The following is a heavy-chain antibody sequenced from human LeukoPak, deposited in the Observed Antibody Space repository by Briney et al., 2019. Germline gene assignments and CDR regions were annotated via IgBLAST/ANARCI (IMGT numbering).Heavy chain of an antibody. CDR2: IYYSGST. CDR1: GGSFSGYY. D-gene: IGHD5-18*01. V-gene: IGHV4-59*01. CDR3: ARTTEGGYTYDYFYYYYMDV. Sequence: SETLSLTCAVYGGSFSGYYWSWIRQPPGKGLEWIGYIYYSGSTNYNPSLKSRVTISVDSSKNQFSLKLSSVTAADTAVYYCARTTEGGYTYDYFYYYYMDVWGKGTTVTISS. J-gene: IGHJ6*03.